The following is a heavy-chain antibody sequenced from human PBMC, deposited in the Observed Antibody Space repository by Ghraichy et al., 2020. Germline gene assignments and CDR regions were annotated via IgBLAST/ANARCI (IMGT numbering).Heavy chain of an antibody. Sequence: SETLSLTCAVYGGSFSGYYWSWIRQPPGKGLEWIGEINHSGSTNYNPSLKSRVTISVDTSKNQFSLKLSSVTAADTAVYYCARGLVKQLASSYFDYWGQGTLVTVSS. CDR1: GGSFSGYY. CDR3: ARGLVKQLASSYFDY. V-gene: IGHV4-34*01. D-gene: IGHD6-6*01. CDR2: INHSGST. J-gene: IGHJ4*02.